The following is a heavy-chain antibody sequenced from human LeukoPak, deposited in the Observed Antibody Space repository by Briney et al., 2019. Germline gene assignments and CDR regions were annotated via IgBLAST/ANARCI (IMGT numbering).Heavy chain of an antibody. CDR1: GFTFSSYG. V-gene: IGHV3-30*18. Sequence: PGGSLRLSCAASGFTFSSYGMHWVRQAPGKGLEWVAVISYDGSNKYYADSVKGRFTISRDNSKNTLYLQMNSLRAEDTAVYYCAKPLRAEFDYWGQGALVTVSS. CDR3: AKPLRAEFDY. J-gene: IGHJ4*02. CDR2: ISYDGSNK.